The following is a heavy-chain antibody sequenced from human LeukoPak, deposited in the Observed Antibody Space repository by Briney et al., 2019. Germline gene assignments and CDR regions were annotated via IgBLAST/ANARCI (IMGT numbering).Heavy chain of an antibody. J-gene: IGHJ4*02. D-gene: IGHD3-9*01. Sequence: GGSLRLSCAASGFTFSSSDMSWVRQAPGKGLEWVSSISGSADSTYYADSVKGRFTISRDNSKNTLYLQMNSLRAEDTALYYCARDGPQQVDWLVCYFDYWGQGTLVTVSS. CDR3: ARDGPQQVDWLVCYFDY. V-gene: IGHV3-23*01. CDR1: GFTFSSSD. CDR2: ISGSADST.